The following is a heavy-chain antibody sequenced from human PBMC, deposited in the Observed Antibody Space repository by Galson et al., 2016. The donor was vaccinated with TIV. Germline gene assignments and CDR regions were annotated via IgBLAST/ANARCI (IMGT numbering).Heavy chain of an antibody. J-gene: IGHJ4*02. CDR2: INPKTGGT. V-gene: IGHV1-2*02. CDR1: GYTFSDYY. Sequence: SVKVSCKASGYTFSDYYLHWVRQAPEQGLEWMGWINPKTGGTIYAQKFQGRVTLTRDTTISTVYMDVSGLTYGDTAVYYCARGYGSDPDYWGQGTLVTVSS. CDR3: ARGYGSDPDY. D-gene: IGHD3-10*01.